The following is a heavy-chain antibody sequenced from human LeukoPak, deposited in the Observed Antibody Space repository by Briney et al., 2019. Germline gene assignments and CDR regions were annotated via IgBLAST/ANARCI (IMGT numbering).Heavy chain of an antibody. J-gene: IGHJ4*02. V-gene: IGHV3-33*01. CDR2: IWYDGSNK. D-gene: IGHD3-22*01. CDR1: GFTFSSYG. CDR3: ARDPAMIAVASFDY. Sequence: GRSLRLSCAASGFTFSSYGMHWVRQAPGKGLEWVAVIWYDGSNKYYADSVKGRFTISRDNSKNTLYLQMNSLRAEDTAVYYCARDPAMIAVASFDYWGQGTLVTVSS.